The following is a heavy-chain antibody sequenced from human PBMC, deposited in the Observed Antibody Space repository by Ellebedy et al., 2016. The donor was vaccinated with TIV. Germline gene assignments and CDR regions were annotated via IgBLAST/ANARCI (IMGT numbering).Heavy chain of an antibody. D-gene: IGHD6-19*01. J-gene: IGHJ4*02. V-gene: IGHV3-48*01. CDR1: GFTFSSYS. CDR2: ISSSSSTI. CDR3: ARDYSGWLFDY. Sequence: GESLKISXAASGFTFSSYSMNWVRQAPGKGLEWVSYISSSSSTIYYADSVKGRFTISRDNAKNSLYLQMNSLRAEDTAVYYCARDYSGWLFDYWGQGTLVTVSS.